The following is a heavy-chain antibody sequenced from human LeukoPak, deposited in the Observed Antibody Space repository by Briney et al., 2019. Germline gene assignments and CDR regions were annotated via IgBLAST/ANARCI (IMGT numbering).Heavy chain of an antibody. D-gene: IGHD6-13*01. CDR1: GGSFSGYY. CDR2: INHSGST. J-gene: IGHJ6*03. CDR3: ARGSRQLVMLDYYYYMDV. Sequence: SETLSLTCAVSGGSFSGYYWSWIRQPPGKGLEWIGEINHSGSTNYNPSLKSRVTISVDTAKNQFSLKLSSVTVADTAVYYCARGSRQLVMLDYYYYMDVWGKGTTVTVSS. V-gene: IGHV4-34*01.